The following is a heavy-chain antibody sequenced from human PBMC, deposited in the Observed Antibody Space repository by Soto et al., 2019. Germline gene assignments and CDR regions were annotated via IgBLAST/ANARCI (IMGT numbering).Heavy chain of an antibody. CDR1: GCSISSSTYY. CDR3: AAYYSSSGFDP. J-gene: IGHJ5*02. CDR2: IYYSGST. D-gene: IGHD6-13*01. V-gene: IGHV4-39*01. Sequence: PSEALSLKCAVSGCSISSSTYYWGWIRQPPGKGLEWIGTIYYSGSTYYNPSLKSRVTISVDTSKNQFSLKMTSVTAADTAVYFCAAYYSSSGFDPWGQGTLVPVSS.